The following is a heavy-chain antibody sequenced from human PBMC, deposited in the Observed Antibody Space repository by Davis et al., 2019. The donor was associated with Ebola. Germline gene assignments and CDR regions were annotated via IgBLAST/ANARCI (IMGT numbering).Heavy chain of an antibody. CDR3: ARLFIAADN. Sequence: GESLKISCKAFGYSFTNYWIAWVRQMPGKGLEWMGRIDPGDSYTNYSPSFQGQVTISADKSISTAYLQWSSLKASDTAMYYCARLFIAADNWGQGTLVTVSS. D-gene: IGHD6-13*01. V-gene: IGHV5-10-1*04. CDR1: GYSFTNYW. J-gene: IGHJ4*02. CDR2: IDPGDSYT.